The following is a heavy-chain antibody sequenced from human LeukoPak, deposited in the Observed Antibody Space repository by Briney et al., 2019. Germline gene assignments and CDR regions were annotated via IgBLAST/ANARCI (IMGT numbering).Heavy chain of an antibody. CDR1: GYTFTGYY. CDR3: ARDQNDFWSGYRAY. Sequence: GASVKVSCKASGYTFTGYYMHWVRQAPGQGLGWMGWINPNSGGTNYAQKFQGRVTMTRDTSISTAYMELSRLRSDDTAVYYCARDQNDFWSGYRAYWGQGTLVTVSS. J-gene: IGHJ4*02. CDR2: INPNSGGT. V-gene: IGHV1-2*02. D-gene: IGHD3-3*01.